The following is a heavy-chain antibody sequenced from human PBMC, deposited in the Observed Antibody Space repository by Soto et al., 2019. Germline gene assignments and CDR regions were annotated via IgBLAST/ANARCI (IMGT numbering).Heavy chain of an antibody. D-gene: IGHD3-10*01. J-gene: IGHJ4*02. CDR1: GGSFSYYY. CDR3: ARSFRGVSLD. V-gene: IGHV4-34*01. CDR2: INHSGTI. Sequence: PSETLSLTCSVNGGSFSYYYWSWIRQSPGKGLEWIGEINHSGTINFNPSLKSRVTISIDTSENQFSLTLRSVTAAATAIYYCARSFRGVSLDWGQGTLVTVSS.